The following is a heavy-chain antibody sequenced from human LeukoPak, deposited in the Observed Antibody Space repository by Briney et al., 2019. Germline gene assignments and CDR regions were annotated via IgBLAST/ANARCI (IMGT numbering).Heavy chain of an antibody. V-gene: IGHV3-64*01. CDR1: GFTFSSYA. J-gene: IGHJ4*02. CDR3: ARLHSGNLRLGFDY. Sequence: PGGSLRLSCAASGFTFSSYAMHWVRQAPGKGLEYVSAISSNGGGTYYANSVKGRFTISRDNSKNTLYLQVGSLRAEDMAVYYCARLHSGNLRLGFDYWGQGTLVTVSS. D-gene: IGHD3-16*01. CDR2: ISSNGGGT.